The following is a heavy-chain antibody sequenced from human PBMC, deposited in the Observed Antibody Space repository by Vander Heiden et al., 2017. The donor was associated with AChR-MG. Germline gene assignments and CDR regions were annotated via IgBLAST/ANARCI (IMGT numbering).Heavy chain of an antibody. D-gene: IGHD6-13*01. CDR2: INPSGGST. Sequence: QVQLVQSGAEVKKPGASVKASCKASGYTFTSYYMHWVRQAPGQGLEWMGIINPSGGSTSYAQKCQGRVTMTRDTSTGTVYMELSSLRSEDTAVYYCARFTHPSYSSSWYIGWFDPWGQGTLVTVSS. J-gene: IGHJ5*02. V-gene: IGHV1-46*03. CDR1: GYTFTSYY. CDR3: ARFTHPSYSSSWYIGWFDP.